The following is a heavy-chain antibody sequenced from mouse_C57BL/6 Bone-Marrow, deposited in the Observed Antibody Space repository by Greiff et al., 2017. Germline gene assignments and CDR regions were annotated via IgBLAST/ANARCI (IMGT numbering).Heavy chain of an antibody. J-gene: IGHJ3*01. CDR3: AMRDYDWFAY. Sequence: EVQLVESGGGLVKPGGSLKLSCAASGFTFSDYGMHWVRQAPEKGLEWVAYISSGSSTIYYADTVKGGFTISRDNAKNTLFLQMTSLRSEDTAMYYCAMRDYDWFAYWGQGTLVTVSA. V-gene: IGHV5-17*01. CDR1: GFTFSDYG. CDR2: ISSGSSTI. D-gene: IGHD2-4*01.